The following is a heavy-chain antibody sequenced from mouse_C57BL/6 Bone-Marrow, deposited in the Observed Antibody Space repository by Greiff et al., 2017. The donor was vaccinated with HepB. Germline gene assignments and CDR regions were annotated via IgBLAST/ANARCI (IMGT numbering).Heavy chain of an antibody. CDR3: ARRVYGNYGFAY. CDR2: IHPNRGST. D-gene: IGHD2-1*01. J-gene: IGHJ3*01. CDR1: GYTFTSSW. V-gene: IGHV1-64*01. Sequence: QVQLQQPGAELVKPGASVKLSCKASGYTFTSSWMPWVKQRPGQGLEWIGMIHPNRGSTNYNEKFKSKATLTVDKSSSPAYMQLSSLTSEDSAVYYCARRVYGNYGFAYWGQGTLVTVSA.